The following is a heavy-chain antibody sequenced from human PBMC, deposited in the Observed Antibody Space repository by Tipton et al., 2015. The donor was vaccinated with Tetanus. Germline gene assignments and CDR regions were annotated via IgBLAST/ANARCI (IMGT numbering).Heavy chain of an antibody. CDR1: GYSFTSYW. Sequence: QLVQSGAEVKKPGESLKISCKASGYSFTSYWIGWVRQMPGKGLEWMGIIYPDDSDTRYRPSFQGQVTISADKSISTAYLQWSSLKASDSAIYYCARHRRNYGSGTYFDPRDGFDIWGQGTLVAVSS. CDR3: ARHRRNYGSGTYFDPRDGFDI. D-gene: IGHD3-10*01. V-gene: IGHV5-51*01. J-gene: IGHJ3*02. CDR2: IYPDDSDT.